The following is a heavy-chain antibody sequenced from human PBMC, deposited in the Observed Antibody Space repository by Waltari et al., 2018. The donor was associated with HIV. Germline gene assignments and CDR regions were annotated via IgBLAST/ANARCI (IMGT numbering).Heavy chain of an antibody. CDR3: ARAGVEMVSWYFDY. CDR1: GFTFSSYW. J-gene: IGHJ4*02. V-gene: IGHV3-74*01. D-gene: IGHD2-15*01. CDR2: INSDGSST. Sequence: EVQLVVSGGVLVQPGGSLRLSCAASGFTFSSYWMHWFRQAPGKGLVWVSRINSDGSSTSYADSVKGRFTISRDNAKNTLYLQMNSLRAEDTAVYYCARAGVEMVSWYFDYWGQGTLVTVSS.